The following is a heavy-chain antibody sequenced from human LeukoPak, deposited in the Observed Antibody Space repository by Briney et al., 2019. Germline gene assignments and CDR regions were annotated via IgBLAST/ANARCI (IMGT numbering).Heavy chain of an antibody. D-gene: IGHD3-3*01. V-gene: IGHV4-39*01. CDR2: IYDSGST. Sequence: SETLSLTCTVSGGSIRSSYYYWGWIRQPPGKGLEWIGSIYDSGSTYYNPSLKSRVTISVDTSKNQFSLKLSSVTAADTAVYYCAGRFLEWLLDYWGQGTLVTVSS. J-gene: IGHJ4*02. CDR3: AGRFLEWLLDY. CDR1: GGSIRSSYYY.